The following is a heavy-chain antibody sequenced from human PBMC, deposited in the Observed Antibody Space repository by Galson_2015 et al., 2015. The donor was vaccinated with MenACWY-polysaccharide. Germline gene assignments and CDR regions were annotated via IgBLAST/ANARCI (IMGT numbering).Heavy chain of an antibody. CDR1: GFTFSSYW. V-gene: IGHV3-7*03. J-gene: IGHJ4*02. Sequence: SLRLSCAASGFTFSSYWMSWVRQAPGKGLEWVAHIKRDESEKYYVDSVKGRFAISRDNSKNSLHLQMNSLRAEDTAVYSCARGRYSTGKYQFDYWGQGTLVAVSS. D-gene: IGHD2-2*01. CDR3: ARGRYSTGKYQFDY. CDR2: IKRDESEK.